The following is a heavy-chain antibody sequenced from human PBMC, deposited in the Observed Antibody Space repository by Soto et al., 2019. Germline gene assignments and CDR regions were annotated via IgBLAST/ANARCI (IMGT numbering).Heavy chain of an antibody. CDR3: AREGLSWNYGAFHX. CDR2: KYYRSKWYN. J-gene: IGHJ3*02. V-gene: IGHV6-1*01. CDR1: GDSVSSNSAA. D-gene: IGHD1-7*01. Sequence: SQTLSLTCAISGDSVSSNSAAWNWIRQSPSRGLEWMGRKYYRSKWYNDYAVSVKSRITINQDTSKNQFSLQLNSVTPEDTAVYYCAREGLSWNYGAFHXWGQGTMVTVS.